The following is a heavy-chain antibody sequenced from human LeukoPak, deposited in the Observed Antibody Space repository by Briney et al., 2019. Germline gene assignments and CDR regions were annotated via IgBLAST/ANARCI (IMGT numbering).Heavy chain of an antibody. J-gene: IGHJ4*02. CDR1: GFTFSSYG. CDR2: IWYDGSSR. D-gene: IGHD6-13*01. V-gene: IGHV3-33*03. Sequence: GGFLRLSCAASGFTFSSYGMHWVRQAPGKGLEWVAVIWYDGSSRYYADSVKGRFTISRDNSKNMFYLQMNSLRAEDTAVYYCAKDRLAFGGQQLVDYWGQGTLVTVSS. CDR3: AKDRLAFGGQQLVDY.